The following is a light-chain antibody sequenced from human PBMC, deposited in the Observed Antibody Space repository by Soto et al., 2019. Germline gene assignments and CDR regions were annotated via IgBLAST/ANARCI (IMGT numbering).Light chain of an antibody. CDR2: WAS. V-gene: IGKV4-1*01. J-gene: IGKJ3*01. Sequence: DIVMTQSPDSLAVSLGERATINCRSSQTVLYSSDNKNYLAWYQQRPGQPPKLLIYWASNRQSGVPDRFSVSGSGTDFTLTISSLQAEDVAVYYCQQYYSTPFTFVPGTKVDIK. CDR3: QQYYSTPFT. CDR1: QTVLYSSDNKNY.